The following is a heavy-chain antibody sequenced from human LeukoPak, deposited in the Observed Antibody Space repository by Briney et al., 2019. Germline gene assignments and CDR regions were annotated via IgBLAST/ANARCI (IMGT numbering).Heavy chain of an antibody. CDR1: GFTFSSYW. J-gene: IGHJ4*02. D-gene: IGHD3-22*01. Sequence: GGSLRLSCAASGFTFSSYWMSWVRQAPGKGREWVANIKQDGSEKYYVDSVKGRFTISRDNAKNSLYLQMNSLRAEDTAVYYCARGPRYYYDSSGYYFLDYWGQGTLVTVSS. V-gene: IGHV3-7*01. CDR3: ARGPRYYYDSSGYYFLDY. CDR2: IKQDGSEK.